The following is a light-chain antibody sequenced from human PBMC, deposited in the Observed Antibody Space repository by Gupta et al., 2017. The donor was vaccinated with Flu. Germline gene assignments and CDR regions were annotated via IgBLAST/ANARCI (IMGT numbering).Light chain of an antibody. J-gene: IGLJ2*01. Sequence: SYVLTQPPSVSVAPGQTARITCGGNNIGSKSVHWYQQKPGQAPVLVVIDDRDRPSGIPERFSCSNTGNNETRQTSRVEAGDEADYYGQASDSGSDLFGFGGGPKLTV. CDR1: NIGSKS. CDR3: QASDSGSDLFG. V-gene: IGLV3-21*02. CDR2: DDR.